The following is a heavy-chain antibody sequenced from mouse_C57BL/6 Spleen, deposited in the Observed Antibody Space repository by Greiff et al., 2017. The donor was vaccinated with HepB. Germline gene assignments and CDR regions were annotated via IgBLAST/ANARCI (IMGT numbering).Heavy chain of an antibody. CDR1: GYSFTDYN. J-gene: IGHJ1*03. D-gene: IGHD1-1*01. CDR3: ARPFTTVVATRYFDV. CDR2: INPNYGTT. Sequence: EVHLVESGPELVKPGASVKISCKASGYSFTDYNMNWVKQSNGKSLEWIGVINPNYGTTSYNQKFKGKATLTVDQSSSTAYMQLNSLTSEDSAVYYCARPFTTVVATRYFDVWGTGTTVTVSS. V-gene: IGHV1-39*01.